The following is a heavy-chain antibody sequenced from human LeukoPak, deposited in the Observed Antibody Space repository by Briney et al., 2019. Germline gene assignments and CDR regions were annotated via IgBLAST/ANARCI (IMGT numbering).Heavy chain of an antibody. V-gene: IGHV6-1*01. D-gene: IGHD3-9*01. CDR3: ARDHILTGYNYYYYGLDV. CDR2: TYYRSKYYN. CDR1: GDTVSSNRAA. Sequence: SQTLSLTCAISGDTVSSNRAAWNWIRQSPSRGLEWLGRTYYRSKYYNDYAVSMKSRITIYADTSKNQLSLQLTSVTPEDTAVYYCARDHILTGYNYYYYGLDVWGKGTTVTVSS. J-gene: IGHJ6*04.